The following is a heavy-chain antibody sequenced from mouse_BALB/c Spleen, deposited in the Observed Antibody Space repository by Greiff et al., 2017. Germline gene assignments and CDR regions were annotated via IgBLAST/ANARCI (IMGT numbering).Heavy chain of an antibody. J-gene: IGHJ1*01. V-gene: IGHV3-6*02. D-gene: IGHD1-1*01. CDR1: GYSITSGYY. CDR3: ARRDYGSRRYFDV. Sequence: ESGPGLVKPSQSLSLTCSVTGYSITSGYYWNWIRQFPGNKLEWMGYISYDGSNNYNPSLKNRISITRDTSKNQFFLKLNSVTTEDTATYYCARRDYGSRRYFDVWGAGTTVTVSS. CDR2: ISYDGSN.